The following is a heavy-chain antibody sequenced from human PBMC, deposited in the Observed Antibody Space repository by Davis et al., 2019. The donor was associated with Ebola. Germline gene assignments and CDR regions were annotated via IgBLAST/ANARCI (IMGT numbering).Heavy chain of an antibody. J-gene: IGHJ3*01. V-gene: IGHV1-3*01. CDR3: ARMEFNDALDV. D-gene: IGHD1-1*01. Sequence: ASVKVSCKASGYTFTSYAMHWVRQAPGQRLEWMGWINPGNGYTKYSQKFQGRVTITRDTSANTVSMELSSLRSEDTAVFYCARMEFNDALDVWGQGTMVTVSS. CDR1: GYTFTSYA. CDR2: INPGNGYT.